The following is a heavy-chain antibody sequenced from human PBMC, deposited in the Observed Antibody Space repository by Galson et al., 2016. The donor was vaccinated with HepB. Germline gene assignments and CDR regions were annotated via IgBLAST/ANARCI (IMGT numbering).Heavy chain of an antibody. V-gene: IGHV3-23*01. D-gene: IGHD6-13*01. J-gene: IGHJ4*02. Sequence: SLRLSCAASGLTFSSYPMSWVRQAPGKGLEWVSRISGSGDTTNYADSVRGRFTISRDNSKSTLFLQLSSLRAGDTAVYYCASMGGGSGSWYKDWGEGNLVTVSS. CDR1: GLTFSSYP. CDR2: ISGSGDTT. CDR3: ASMGGGSGSWYKD.